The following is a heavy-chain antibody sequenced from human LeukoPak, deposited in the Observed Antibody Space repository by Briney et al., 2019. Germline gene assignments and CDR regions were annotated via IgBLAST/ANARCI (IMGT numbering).Heavy chain of an antibody. V-gene: IGHV4-31*03. Sequence: SETLSLTCTVSGGSISSGGYYWSWIRQHPGKGLEWIGYIYYSGSTYYNPSLKSRVTISVDTSKNQFSLKLSSVTAADTAVYYCATTKGGSGSYSSPHFDYWGQGTLVTVSS. CDR2: IYYSGST. CDR1: GGSISSGGYY. J-gene: IGHJ4*02. CDR3: ATTKGGSGSYSSPHFDY. D-gene: IGHD3-10*01.